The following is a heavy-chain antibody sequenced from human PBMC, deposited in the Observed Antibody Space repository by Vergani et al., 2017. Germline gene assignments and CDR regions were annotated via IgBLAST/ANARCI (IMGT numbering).Heavy chain of an antibody. CDR1: GFRVTTYY. Sequence: EVELLESGGGLAQPGGSLRVSCSASGFRVTTYYMSWVRQAPGKGLEWVSVIKSDGRTSYAESVRGRFTISRDTSSNAVYLQMNILRVEDTGVYYCTRNECSGTTCYGHYFDLWGHGILVTVSS. J-gene: IGHJ4*01. CDR2: IKSDGRT. CDR3: TRNECSGTTCYGHYFDL. D-gene: IGHD2-15*01. V-gene: IGHV3-66*02.